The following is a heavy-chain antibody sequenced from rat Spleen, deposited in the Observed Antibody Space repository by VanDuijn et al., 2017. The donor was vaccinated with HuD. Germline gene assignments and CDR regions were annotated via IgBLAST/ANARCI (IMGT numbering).Heavy chain of an antibody. CDR3: ARVVRVMDA. J-gene: IGHJ4*01. V-gene: IGHV5-20*01. D-gene: IGHD1-1*01. CDR2: ISYDGGTI. CDR1: GFTFSDYG. Sequence: EVQLVESGGGLVQPGRSTKLSCSASGFTFSDYGMAWVLQAPTKGLEWVAFISYDGGTIYYRDSVKGRFTISRDNAKSTLYLQMESLRSEDTATYYCARVVRVMDAWGQGASVTVSS.